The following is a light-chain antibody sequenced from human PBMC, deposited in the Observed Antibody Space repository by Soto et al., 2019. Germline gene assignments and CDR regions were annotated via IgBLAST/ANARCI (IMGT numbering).Light chain of an antibody. CDR3: QVWDSSSDHLWV. Sequence: SYELTQPPSVSVAPGQTARITCGGNNIGSKSVHWYQQKPGQAPVLVVYDDGDRPSGIPERFSGSNSGNTATLTISRVEAGDEADYYCQVWDSSSDHLWVFGGGTKLTVL. CDR1: NIGSKS. CDR2: DDG. J-gene: IGLJ3*02. V-gene: IGLV3-21*02.